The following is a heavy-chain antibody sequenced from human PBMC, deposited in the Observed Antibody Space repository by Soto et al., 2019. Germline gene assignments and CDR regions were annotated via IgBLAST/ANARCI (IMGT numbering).Heavy chain of an antibody. V-gene: IGHV1-69*12. CDR3: ARGDYYDSSGYYTDFDY. CDR2: IIPIFGTA. CDR1: GGTFSSYA. D-gene: IGHD3-22*01. J-gene: IGHJ4*02. Sequence: QVQLVQSGAEVKKPGSSVKVSCKASGGTFSSYAISWVRQAPGQGLEWMGGIIPIFGTANYAQKFQGRVTITADESTSAAYMELSSLRSEDTAVYYCARGDYYDSSGYYTDFDYWGQGTLVTVSS.